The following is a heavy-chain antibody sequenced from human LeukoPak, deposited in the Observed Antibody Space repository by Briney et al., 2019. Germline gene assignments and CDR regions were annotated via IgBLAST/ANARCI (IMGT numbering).Heavy chain of an antibody. Sequence: GGSLRLSCVASGFTFSSHWVHWVRQVPGKGLVWVAVISYDGSNKYYADSVRGRFTISRDNSKNTLYLQMNSLRAEDTAVYYCARDGDYYDSSGYFDYWGQGTLVTVSS. CDR1: GFTFSSHW. J-gene: IGHJ4*02. CDR3: ARDGDYYDSSGYFDY. D-gene: IGHD3-22*01. CDR2: ISYDGSNK. V-gene: IGHV3-30-3*01.